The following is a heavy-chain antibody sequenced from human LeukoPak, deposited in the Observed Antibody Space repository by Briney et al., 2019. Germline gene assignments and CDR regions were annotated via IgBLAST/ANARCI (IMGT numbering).Heavy chain of an antibody. J-gene: IGHJ6*04. CDR1: GFTFSNYN. Sequence: GGSLRLSCVVSGFTFSNYNINWVRQAPGKGLEWVSSISSSGRYIYYAGSVKGRFTVSRDNARNSLFLQMNSLRAGDTAVDYCARDSGFADVWGKGTTVTVSS. CDR2: ISSSGRYI. CDR3: ARDSGFADV. V-gene: IGHV3-21*01. D-gene: IGHD3-10*01.